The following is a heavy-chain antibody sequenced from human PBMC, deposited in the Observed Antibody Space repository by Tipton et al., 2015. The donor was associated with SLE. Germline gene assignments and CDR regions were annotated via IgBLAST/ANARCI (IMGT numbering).Heavy chain of an antibody. CDR1: GGSFSGYY. J-gene: IGHJ4*02. V-gene: IGHV4-34*01. CDR2: VNHSGST. Sequence: TLSLTCAVYGGSFSGYYWSWIRQVPGKGLEWIGEVNHSGSTNYNPSLKSRLTISVDTSKNQFSLKLSSVTAADTAVYYCARSPRGSLLRGRFDYWGQGTLVTVSS. CDR3: ARSPRGSLLRGRFDY. D-gene: IGHD3-10*01.